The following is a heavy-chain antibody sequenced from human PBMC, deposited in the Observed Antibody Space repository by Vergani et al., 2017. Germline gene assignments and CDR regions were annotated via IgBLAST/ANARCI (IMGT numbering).Heavy chain of an antibody. Sequence: EVQLLESGGGLVQPGGSLRLSCAASGFTFSTYAMTWVRQAPGKGLEWVATISSDGGSTYYADSVKGRFTISRDNSKNTLSLQMNSLTAEDTAIYYCAGXQGTSAYYYGVFDYWGQGILVTVSS. V-gene: IGHV3-23*01. CDR3: AGXQGTSAYYYGVFDY. D-gene: IGHD3-22*01. CDR2: ISSDGGST. CDR1: GFTFSTYA. J-gene: IGHJ4*02.